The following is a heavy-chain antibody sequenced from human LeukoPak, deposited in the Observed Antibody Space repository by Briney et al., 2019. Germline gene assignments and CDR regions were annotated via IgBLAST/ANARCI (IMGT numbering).Heavy chain of an antibody. CDR3: ARTGRGGSPWPDKQYNWFDP. Sequence: GASVKVSCKASGGTFSSYAISWVRQAPGQGLEWMGRIIPILGIANYAQKFQGRVTITADKSTSTAYMELSSLRSEDTAVYYCARTGRGGSPWPDKQYNWFDPWGQGTLVTVSS. CDR2: IIPILGIA. D-gene: IGHD2-15*01. V-gene: IGHV1-69*04. CDR1: GGTFSSYA. J-gene: IGHJ5*02.